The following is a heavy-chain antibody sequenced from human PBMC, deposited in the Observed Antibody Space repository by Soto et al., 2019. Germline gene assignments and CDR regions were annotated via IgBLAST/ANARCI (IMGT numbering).Heavy chain of an antibody. CDR3: ARAPYYYDSSGYPPGDYFDY. Sequence: SVKVSCKASGGTFSSYTISWVRQAPGQGLEWMGRIIPILGIANYAQKFQGRVTITADKSTSTAYMELSSLRSEDTAVYYCARAPYYYDSSGYPPGDYFDYWG. J-gene: IGHJ4*01. CDR2: IIPILGIA. CDR1: GGTFSSYT. V-gene: IGHV1-69*02. D-gene: IGHD3-22*01.